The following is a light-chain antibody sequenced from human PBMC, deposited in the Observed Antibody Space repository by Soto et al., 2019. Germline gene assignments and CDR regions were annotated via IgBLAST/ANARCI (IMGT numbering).Light chain of an antibody. V-gene: IGLV1-40*01. CDR3: QSYDSGLSGYV. CDR1: SSNIGADFD. J-gene: IGLJ1*01. CDR2: GHS. Sequence: QSVLTQPPSVSGAPGQRVTISCTGSSSNIGADFDVHWYQHLPGTAPRLLIYGHSNRPSGVPDRFSGSKSGTSASLAITGLQAEDEAYYYCQSYDSGLSGYVFGAGTKLTVL.